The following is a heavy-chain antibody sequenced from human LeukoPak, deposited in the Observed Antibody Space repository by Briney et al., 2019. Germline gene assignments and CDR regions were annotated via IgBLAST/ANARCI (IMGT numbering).Heavy chain of an antibody. Sequence: SETLSLTCTVSGGSISSYYWSWIRQPPGKGLDWIGYIYYSGSTNYNPSLKSRVTISVDTSKNQFSLKLSSVTAADTAVYYCARLYCSSTSCYIGGDGDYWGQETLVTVSS. CDR1: GGSISSYY. J-gene: IGHJ4*02. D-gene: IGHD2-2*02. V-gene: IGHV4-59*01. CDR2: IYYSGST. CDR3: ARLYCSSTSCYIGGDGDY.